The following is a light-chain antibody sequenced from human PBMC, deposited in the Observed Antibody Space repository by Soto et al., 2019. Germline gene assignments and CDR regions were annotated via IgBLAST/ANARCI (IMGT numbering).Light chain of an antibody. V-gene: IGKV1-39*01. CDR2: AAS. CDR3: QQSYSTPSLT. CDR1: QSIDKY. Sequence: DIQITQSPSSLSASVGDRVTITCRASQSIDKYVNWYQQKPGKGPNLLIYAASNLRTGVPSRFSGSGSGTDFTLTISGLLPEDFATYFCQQSYSTPSLTFGGGTKVEIK. J-gene: IGKJ4*01.